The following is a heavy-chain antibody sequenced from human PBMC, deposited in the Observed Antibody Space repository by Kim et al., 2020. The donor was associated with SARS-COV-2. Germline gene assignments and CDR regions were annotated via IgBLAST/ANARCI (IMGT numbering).Heavy chain of an antibody. J-gene: IGHJ3*02. V-gene: IGHV7-4-1*02. CDR1: GYDFRRYV. Sequence: ASVKVSCKASGYDFRRYVINWVRQAPGQGLEWMGSINTNSGNPTYAQDFTGRLVFSSDTSVSTAYLHINSLKADDTAVYFCARSFYTFHYDSSGFLGGDAFDMWGPGTLITVSS. CDR2: INTNSGNP. D-gene: IGHD3-22*01. CDR3: ARSFYTFHYDSSGFLGGDAFDM.